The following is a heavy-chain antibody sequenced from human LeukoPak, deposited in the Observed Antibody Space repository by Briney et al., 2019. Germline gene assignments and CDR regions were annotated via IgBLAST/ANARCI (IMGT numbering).Heavy chain of an antibody. D-gene: IGHD3-22*01. V-gene: IGHV1-24*01. CDR2: FDPEDGET. CDR1: GYTLTELS. J-gene: IGHJ4*02. Sequence: ASVKVSCKVSGYTLTELSMHWVRQAPGKGLEWMGGFDPEDGETIYAQKFQGRVTMTEDTSTGTAYMELSSLRSEDTAVYYCATNYYDSSRPRFDYWGQGTLVTVSS. CDR3: ATNYYDSSRPRFDY.